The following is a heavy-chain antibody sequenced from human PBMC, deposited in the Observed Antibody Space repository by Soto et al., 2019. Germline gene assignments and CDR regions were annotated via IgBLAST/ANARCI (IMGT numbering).Heavy chain of an antibody. V-gene: IGHV4-59*12. CDR1: GGSISSYY. J-gene: IGHJ6*02. CDR2: IYYSGTT. D-gene: IGHD6-6*01. Sequence: SETLSLTCTVSGGSISSYYWSWIRQPPGKGLEWIGYIYYSGTTNYNPSLKSRVTISVDTSKNQFSLKLSSVTAADTAVYYCARGGISSIAARKGYYYYYGMDVWGQGTTVTVSS. CDR3: ARGGISSIAARKGYYYYYGMDV.